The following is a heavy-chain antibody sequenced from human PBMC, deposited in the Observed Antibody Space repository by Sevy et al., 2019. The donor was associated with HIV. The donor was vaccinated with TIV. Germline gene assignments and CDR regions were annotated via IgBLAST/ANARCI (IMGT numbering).Heavy chain of an antibody. CDR1: TFTFSDYY. CDR2: ISSGGSNK. Sequence: GGALRLSCAASTFTFSDYYMTWIRQAPGKGLEWVSHISSGGSNKYYADSVKGRFTISRDNAKNSLYLQMNSLRVEDTALYYCARVRYNYGSYYFDYWGQGTLVTVSS. D-gene: IGHD5-18*01. V-gene: IGHV3-11*01. J-gene: IGHJ4*02. CDR3: ARVRYNYGSYYFDY.